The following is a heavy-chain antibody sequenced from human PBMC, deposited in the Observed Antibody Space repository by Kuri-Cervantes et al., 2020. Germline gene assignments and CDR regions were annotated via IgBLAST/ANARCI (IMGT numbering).Heavy chain of an antibody. V-gene: IGHV3-48*04. CDR2: IRSTSNTI. Sequence: GGSLRLSCAASGFIFSIYAMSWVRQAPGKGLEWISYIRSTSNTIYYADSVKGRFTISRDNAKNSLYLQMNSLRAEDTAVYYCARGHYGLDVWGQGTTVTVSS. J-gene: IGHJ6*02. CDR3: ARGHYGLDV. CDR1: GFIFSIYA.